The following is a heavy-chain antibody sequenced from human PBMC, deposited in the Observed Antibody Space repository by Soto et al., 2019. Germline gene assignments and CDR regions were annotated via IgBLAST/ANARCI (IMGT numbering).Heavy chain of an antibody. Sequence: QVQLQESGPGLVKPSQTLSLTCTVSGGSISSGGYYWSWIRQHPGKGLEWIGYIYYSGSTYYNPSLKSRVTISVDTSKNQFSLKLSPVTAADTAVYYCAREVSGDYGDYTLTAPAIWFDPWGQGTLVTVSS. V-gene: IGHV4-31*03. CDR3: AREVSGDYGDYTLTAPAIWFDP. CDR2: IYYSGST. D-gene: IGHD4-17*01. CDR1: GGSISSGGYY. J-gene: IGHJ5*02.